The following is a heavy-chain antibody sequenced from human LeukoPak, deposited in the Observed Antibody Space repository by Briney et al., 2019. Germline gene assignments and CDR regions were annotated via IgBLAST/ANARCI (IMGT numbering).Heavy chain of an antibody. CDR2: INHSGST. D-gene: IGHD3-22*01. Sequence: SETLSLTCAVYGGSFSGYYWSWIRQPPGKGLEWIGEINHSGSTNYNPSLKSRVTISVDTSKNQFSLKLISVTAADTAVYYCARGGSGYYSIWTAGRGYYFDYWGQGTLVTVSS. CDR1: GGSFSGYY. CDR3: ARGGSGYYSIWTAGRGYYFDY. J-gene: IGHJ4*02. V-gene: IGHV4-34*01.